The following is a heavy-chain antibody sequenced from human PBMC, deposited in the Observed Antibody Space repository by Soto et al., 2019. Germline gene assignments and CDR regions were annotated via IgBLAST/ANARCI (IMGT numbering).Heavy chain of an antibody. V-gene: IGHV4-34*01. J-gene: IGHJ5*02. D-gene: IGHD2-8*01. Sequence: SETLSLTCAVYGGSFSGYYWSWIRQPPGKGLEWIGEINHSGSTNYNPSLKSRVTISLDTSKNQFSLKLSSVTAADTAVYYCARRKQPGVLTWLDPWGQGTLVTVSS. CDR2: INHSGST. CDR1: GGSFSGYY. CDR3: ARRKQPGVLTWLDP.